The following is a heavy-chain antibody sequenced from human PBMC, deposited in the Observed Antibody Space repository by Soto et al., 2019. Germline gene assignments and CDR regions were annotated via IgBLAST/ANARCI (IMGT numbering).Heavy chain of an antibody. D-gene: IGHD5-12*01. V-gene: IGHV3-15*01. CDR2: IKSKTDGGTT. J-gene: IGHJ6*02. CDR3: TTDPSGYEENYYYYGMDV. CDR1: GGSISSGGYY. Sequence: VQLQESGPGLVKPSQTLSLTCTVSGGSISSGGYYWSWIRQHPGKGLEWIGRIKSKTDGGTTDYAAPVKGRFTISRDDSKNTLYLQMNSLKTEDTAVYYCTTDPSGYEENYYYYGMDVWGQGTTVTVSS.